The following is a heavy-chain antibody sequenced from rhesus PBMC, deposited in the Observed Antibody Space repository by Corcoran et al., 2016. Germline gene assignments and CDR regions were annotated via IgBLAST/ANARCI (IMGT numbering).Heavy chain of an antibody. CDR2: IGGDTDNT. J-gene: IGHJ4*01. Sequence: QVQLQESGPGLVKPSETLSLTCAVADYSIRCTYGWIWIRQSPGKGLAWIGYIGGDTDNTNYNPSLKSRVTISIDTSKNQFSLKLSSVTAADTAVYYCAKAGYSGSWSPFDYWGQGVLVTVSS. CDR3: AKAGYSGSWSPFDY. CDR1: DYSIRCTYG. V-gene: IGHV4-127*01. D-gene: IGHD6-25*01.